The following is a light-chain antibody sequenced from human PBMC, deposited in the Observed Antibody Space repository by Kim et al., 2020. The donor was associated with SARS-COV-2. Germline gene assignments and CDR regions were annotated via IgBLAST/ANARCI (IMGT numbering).Light chain of an antibody. V-gene: IGKV3-20*01. J-gene: IGKJ4*01. CDR3: QQYNSAPLT. CDR2: AAS. Sequence: PGEGAGLTCRASPQVNSAFLAWYQQKPGQAPRLLMFAASNRATGIPDGFTGSGSETDFTLTITSLEPEDSAVYYCQQYNSAPLTFGGGTKVDIK. CDR1: PQVNSAF.